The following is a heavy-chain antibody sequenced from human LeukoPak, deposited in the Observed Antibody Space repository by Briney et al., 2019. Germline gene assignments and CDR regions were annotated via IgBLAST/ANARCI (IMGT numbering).Heavy chain of an antibody. D-gene: IGHD2-15*01. CDR3: ARVRGYCSGSSCRGGFDY. J-gene: IGHJ4*02. Sequence: ASVKVSCKASGYTFTSYYMHWVRQAPGQGLEWMGIINPSGGSTSYAQKFQGRVTMTRDTSTSTVYMELSSLRSEDTAVYYCARVRGYCSGSSCRGGFDYWGQGTLVTVSS. CDR2: INPSGGST. CDR1: GYTFTSYY. V-gene: IGHV1-46*01.